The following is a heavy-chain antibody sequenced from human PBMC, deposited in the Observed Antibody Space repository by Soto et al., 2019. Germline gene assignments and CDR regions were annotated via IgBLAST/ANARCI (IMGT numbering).Heavy chain of an antibody. D-gene: IGHD5-12*01. Sequence: GESLKFSFQGSGYTFSNHFITWVRRLPVKGVEWMGRIDPSDSSTKYSPSFEGHVTISCDKSIRTAYLQWNTLEASDTAIYYCARQRYIAYDSVGYFDYFGQRTLVALCS. V-gene: IGHV5-10-1*01. J-gene: IGHJ4*02. CDR2: IDPSDSST. CDR3: ARQRYIAYDSVGYFDY. CDR1: GYTFSNHF.